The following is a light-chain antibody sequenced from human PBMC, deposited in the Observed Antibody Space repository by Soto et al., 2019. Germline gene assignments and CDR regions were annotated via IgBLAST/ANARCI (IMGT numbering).Light chain of an antibody. J-gene: IGLJ1*01. V-gene: IGLV2-8*01. Sequence: QSVLTQPPSASGSPGQSVTITCTGTSSDVGAFNYVSWYQHHPGKAPKLMIFEINKRPSGVPDHFSGSKSGNTASLTVSGLQAEDEAEYYCSSYAGSNIYVFGGGTKVTVL. CDR1: SSDVGAFNY. CDR3: SSYAGSNIYV. CDR2: EIN.